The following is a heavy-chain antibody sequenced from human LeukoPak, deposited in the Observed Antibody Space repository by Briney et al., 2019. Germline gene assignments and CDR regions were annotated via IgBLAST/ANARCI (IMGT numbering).Heavy chain of an antibody. D-gene: IGHD6-19*01. CDR1: GFTFSSYG. CDR3: AKDSRAVARLNYFDY. V-gene: IGHV3-23*01. Sequence: PGGSLRLSCAASGFTFSSYGMSWVRQAPGKGLEWVSGISGSTGSTYYADSVKGRFTVSRDNSKNTEYLQMNSLRAEDTAVYYCAKDSRAVARLNYFDYWGQGTLVTVSS. J-gene: IGHJ4*02. CDR2: ISGSTGST.